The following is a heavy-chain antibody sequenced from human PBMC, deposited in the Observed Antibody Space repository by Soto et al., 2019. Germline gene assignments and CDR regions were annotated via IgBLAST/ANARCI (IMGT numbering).Heavy chain of an antibody. D-gene: IGHD3-9*01. CDR2: VSGGGGST. J-gene: IGHJ4*02. CDR3: AKTESFNGYYNAFDT. Sequence: EVYLSESGGGLVQPGGSLRLSCAASGFSFAGYAVAWVRQAPGKGLEWVSTVSGGGGSTYYADSMKGRFTISRDNSGNTVYLRMNSLNAGDTALYYCAKTESFNGYYNAFDTWGQGTRVTVSS. CDR1: GFSFAGYA. V-gene: IGHV3-23*01.